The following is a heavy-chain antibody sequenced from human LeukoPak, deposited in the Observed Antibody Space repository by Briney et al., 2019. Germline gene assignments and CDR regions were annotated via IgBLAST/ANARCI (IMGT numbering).Heavy chain of an antibody. V-gene: IGHV5-51*01. CDR3: ARGGRDGYNFYWFDP. Sequence: GESLKISCKGSGYSFTTYWSGWGRQMPGKGLEWRGIIYPGDSDTRDSPSFQGQVTISADKSISTAYLQWSSLKASDTAMYYCARGGRDGYNFYWFDPWGQGTQVTVSS. CDR1: GYSFTTYW. J-gene: IGHJ5*02. CDR2: IYPGDSDT. D-gene: IGHD5-24*01.